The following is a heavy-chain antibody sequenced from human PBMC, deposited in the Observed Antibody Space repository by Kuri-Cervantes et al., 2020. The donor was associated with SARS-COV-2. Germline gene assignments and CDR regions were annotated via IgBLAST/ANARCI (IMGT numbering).Heavy chain of an antibody. J-gene: IGHJ4*02. Sequence: GGSLRLSCAASGFTFDDYAMHWVRQALGKGLEWVALISWDGGSTYYADSVKGRFTISRDNSKNSLSLQMNSLRAEDTAVYYCEKETDGSGSYSLYAFWGQGTMVTVSS. D-gene: IGHD3-10*01. CDR2: ISWDGGST. CDR1: GFTFDDYA. V-gene: IGHV3-43D*04. CDR3: EKETDGSGSYSLYAF.